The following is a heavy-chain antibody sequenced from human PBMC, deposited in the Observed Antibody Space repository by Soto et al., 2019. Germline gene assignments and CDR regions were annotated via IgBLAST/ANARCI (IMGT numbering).Heavy chain of an antibody. CDR2: MNPNSGNT. CDR3: ARGFYGGNSEVDWFDP. V-gene: IGHV1-8*01. Sequence: QVQLVQSGAEVKKPGASVKVSCKASGYTFTSYDINWVRQATGQGLEWMGWMNPNSGNTGYAQKFQGRVTMTRNTSISTAYMELSSLRSEDSAVYYCARGFYGGNSEVDWFDPWGQGTLVTVSS. CDR1: GYTFTSYD. D-gene: IGHD4-17*01. J-gene: IGHJ5*02.